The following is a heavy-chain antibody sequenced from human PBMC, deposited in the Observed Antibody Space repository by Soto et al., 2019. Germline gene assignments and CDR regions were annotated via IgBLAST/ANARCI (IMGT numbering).Heavy chain of an antibody. V-gene: IGHV3-23*01. CDR3: AKVNSDYNFPEY. D-gene: IGHD5-12*01. CDR2: VSGSGEST. J-gene: IGHJ4*02. CDR1: GFTFNNYA. Sequence: GSLTLSCAASGFTFNNYAMRWVRQSQGKGLDWVSVVSGSGESTSYAESVKGRFTISRDNSKNTLYLQMNSLRAEDTAVYYCAKVNSDYNFPEYWGQGTLVTAPQ.